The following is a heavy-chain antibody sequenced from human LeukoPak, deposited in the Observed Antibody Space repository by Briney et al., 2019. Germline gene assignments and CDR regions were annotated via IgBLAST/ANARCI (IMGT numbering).Heavy chain of an antibody. CDR1: GFTFSSYS. Sequence: GGSLRLSCAASGFTFSSYSMNWVRQAPGKGLEWVSSISSSSNYKYYADSVKGRFTISRDNAKNSLYPQMNSLRAEDTAVYYCARVVFVRGVVIAPSDYWGQGTLVTVSS. CDR2: ISSSSNYK. CDR3: ARVVFVRGVVIAPSDY. V-gene: IGHV3-21*01. J-gene: IGHJ4*02. D-gene: IGHD3-10*02.